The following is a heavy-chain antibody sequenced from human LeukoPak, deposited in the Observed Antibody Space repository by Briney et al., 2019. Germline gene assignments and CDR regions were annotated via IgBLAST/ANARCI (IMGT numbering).Heavy chain of an antibody. J-gene: IGHJ5*02. D-gene: IGHD3-22*01. Sequence: GASVKVSCKASGFTFTSSAMQWVRQARGQRLEWIGWIVVGSGNTNYAQKFQERVTITRDMSTSTAYMELSSLSSEETAVYYCAADETYYYDSSGYDLSSPWGRGTLVTVSS. V-gene: IGHV1-58*02. CDR2: IVVGSGNT. CDR1: GFTFTSSA. CDR3: AADETYYYDSSGYDLSSP.